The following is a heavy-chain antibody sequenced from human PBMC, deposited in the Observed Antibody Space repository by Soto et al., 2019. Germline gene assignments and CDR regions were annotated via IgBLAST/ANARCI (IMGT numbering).Heavy chain of an antibody. CDR2: IGTAGDT. V-gene: IGHV3-13*01. D-gene: IGHD6-13*01. Sequence: QPGGSLRLSCAASGFTFSSYDMHWVRQATGKGLEWVSAIGTAGDTYYPGSVKGRFTISRENAKNSLYLQMNSLRAGDTAVYYCARAARIAAAGHYGMDVWGQGTTVTVSS. CDR3: ARAARIAAAGHYGMDV. J-gene: IGHJ6*02. CDR1: GFTFSSYD.